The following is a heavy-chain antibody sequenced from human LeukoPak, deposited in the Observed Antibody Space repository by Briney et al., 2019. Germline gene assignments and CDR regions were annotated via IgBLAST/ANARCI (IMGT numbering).Heavy chain of an antibody. J-gene: IGHJ6*04. CDR1: GFTFSSYL. CDR2: IKQDGSEK. V-gene: IGHV3-7*01. CDR3: ARDGGDSGMDV. Sequence: PGGSLRLSCAASGFTFSSYLMSWVRQAPGKGLEWVANIKQDGSEKYYVDSVKGRFTISRDNAKNSLYLQMNSLRAEDTAVYYCARDGGDSGMDVWGKGTTVTVSS. D-gene: IGHD3-3*01.